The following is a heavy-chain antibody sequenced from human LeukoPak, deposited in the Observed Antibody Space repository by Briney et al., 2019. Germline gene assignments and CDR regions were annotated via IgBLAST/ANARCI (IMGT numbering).Heavy chain of an antibody. CDR2: ISGSGGST. D-gene: IGHD3-3*01. CDR3: AKSLGIFGVAALSGMDV. Sequence: GGSLRLSCAASGFTFSSYAMSWVRQAPEKGPEWVSAISGSGGSTYYADSVKGRFTISRDNSKNTLYLQMNSLRAEDTAVYYCAKSLGIFGVAALSGMDVWGQGTTVTVSS. J-gene: IGHJ6*02. V-gene: IGHV3-23*01. CDR1: GFTFSSYA.